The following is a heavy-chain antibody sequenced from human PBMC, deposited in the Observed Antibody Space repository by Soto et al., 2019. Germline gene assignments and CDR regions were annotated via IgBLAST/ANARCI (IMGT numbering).Heavy chain of an antibody. CDR2: TNRDGSST. Sequence: GAYLRQSCEAPTFTYSPHCMHWVRQAQGKGQVWVSRTNRDGSSTNYADSVKDRSTISRDNAKNTLWLQMDSLRAEDTAVYYCTRGTTMIRNAFDIWGQGTMVTVSS. J-gene: IGHJ3*02. CDR1: TFTYSPHC. V-gene: IGHV3-74*01. D-gene: IGHD4-17*01. CDR3: TRGTTMIRNAFDI.